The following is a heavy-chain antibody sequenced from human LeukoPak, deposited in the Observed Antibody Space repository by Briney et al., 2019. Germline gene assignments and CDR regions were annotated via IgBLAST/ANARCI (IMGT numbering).Heavy chain of an antibody. CDR1: GGSISSGGYY. CDR2: IYYSGST. D-gene: IGHD3-16*02. V-gene: IGHV4-31*03. CDR3: ARVYYDYVWGSYRKYFDY. Sequence: SETLPLTCTVSGGSISSGGYYWSWIRQHPGKGLEWIGYIYYSGSTYYNPSLKSRVTISVDTSKNQFSLKLSSVTAADTAVYYCARVYYDYVWGSYRKYFDYWGQGTLVTVSS. J-gene: IGHJ4*02.